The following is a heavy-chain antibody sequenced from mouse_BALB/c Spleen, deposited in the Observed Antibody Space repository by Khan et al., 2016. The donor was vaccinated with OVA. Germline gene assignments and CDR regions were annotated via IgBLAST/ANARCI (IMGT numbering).Heavy chain of an antibody. D-gene: IGHD2-4*01. CDR1: GFSLTNYG. Sequence: QVQLKQSGPGLVAPSQSLSITCTISGFSLTNYGVHWIRQPPGKGLEWLVVIWSDGSTTYNSALKSRLTISKDNSKSQVFLKMNSLQTDDTAMYFVANQPYYHYIIRDYRGQGTSVTVSS. CDR3: ANQPYYHYIIRDY. CDR2: IWSDGST. V-gene: IGHV2-6-1*01. J-gene: IGHJ4*01.